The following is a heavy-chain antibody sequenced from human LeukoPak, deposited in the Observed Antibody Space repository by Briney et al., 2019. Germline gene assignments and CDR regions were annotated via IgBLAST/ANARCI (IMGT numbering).Heavy chain of an antibody. Sequence: GASVKVSCKASGYTFTNYAIQWVRQAPGQRLEWMGWFNAGHGNTKYSQKFQGRVTITRDTSASTAYMELSSLRSEDTAVYYCARGDGFAEPLPEYWGQGTLLTVSS. V-gene: IGHV1-3*01. CDR2: FNAGHGNT. CDR3: ARGDGFAEPLPEY. D-gene: IGHD1-14*01. J-gene: IGHJ4*02. CDR1: GYTFTNYA.